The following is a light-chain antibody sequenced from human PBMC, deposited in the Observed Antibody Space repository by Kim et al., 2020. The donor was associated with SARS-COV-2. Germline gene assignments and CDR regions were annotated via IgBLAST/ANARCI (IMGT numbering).Light chain of an antibody. Sequence: DIQMTQSPSSLSASVGDGVTITCRASEDISNSLAWYQQKPGKAPQPLIYAASALQSGVPSRFSGSGSGTDFTLTISSLQPEDVATYYCQKYDSTPFTFVPGTKVDIK. V-gene: IGKV1-27*01. J-gene: IGKJ3*01. CDR3: QKYDSTPFT. CDR1: EDISNS. CDR2: AAS.